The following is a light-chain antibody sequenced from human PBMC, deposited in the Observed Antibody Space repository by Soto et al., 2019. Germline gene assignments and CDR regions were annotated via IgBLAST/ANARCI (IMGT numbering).Light chain of an antibody. Sequence: EIEMTHSPATLSVSQGEVATLSCRASESVGRHLAWYHQKPGQAPKLLIFDASTRATGVPARFRGTGSGTEFTLTVSSLQSEDIAVDFCQQYNNWPPNFGQATRLENK. CDR1: ESVGRH. CDR2: DAS. V-gene: IGKV3-15*01. J-gene: IGKJ5*01. CDR3: QQYNNWPPN.